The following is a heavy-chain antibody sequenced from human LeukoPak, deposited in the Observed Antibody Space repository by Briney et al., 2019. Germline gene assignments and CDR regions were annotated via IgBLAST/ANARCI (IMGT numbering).Heavy chain of an antibody. CDR3: ARVPYIAAAGRYYYYGMDV. D-gene: IGHD6-13*01. Sequence: GESLKISCKGSGYSFTSYWIGWVRQMPGKGLEWMGITYPGDSDTRYSPSFQGQVTISADKSISTAYLQWSSLKASDTAMYYCARVPYIAAAGRYYYYGMDVWGQGTTVTVSS. CDR1: GYSFTSYW. J-gene: IGHJ6*02. CDR2: TYPGDSDT. V-gene: IGHV5-51*01.